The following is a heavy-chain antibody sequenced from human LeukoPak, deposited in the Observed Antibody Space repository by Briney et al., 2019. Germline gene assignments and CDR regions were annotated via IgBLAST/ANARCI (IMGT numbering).Heavy chain of an antibody. CDR1: GFTFSSYA. CDR2: ISGSGGSK. D-gene: IGHD3-3*01. J-gene: IGHJ4*02. V-gene: IGHV3-23*01. CDR3: AKIWSGPPFYFDY. Sequence: PGGSLRLSCAASGFTFSSYAMSWVRQAPGKGLEWVSAISGSGGSKYYADSVKGRFTISRDNSKNTLYLQMNSLRAEDTAVYYCAKIWSGPPFYFDYWGQGTLVTVSS.